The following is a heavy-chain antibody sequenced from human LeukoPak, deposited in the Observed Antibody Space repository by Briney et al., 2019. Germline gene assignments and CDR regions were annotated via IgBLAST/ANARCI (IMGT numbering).Heavy chain of an antibody. CDR3: VKDLMRDRWFGES. Sequence: GGSLRLSCAASGFTFSSYGMHWVRQAPGKGLEWMAFIRYDGDDKFYADSVKGRFTISRDTSRNTLYLQMNSLRLEDTAIYYCVKDLMRDRWFGESWGQGALVTVSS. D-gene: IGHD3-10*01. CDR1: GFTFSSYG. J-gene: IGHJ5*02. CDR2: IRYDGDDK. V-gene: IGHV3-30*02.